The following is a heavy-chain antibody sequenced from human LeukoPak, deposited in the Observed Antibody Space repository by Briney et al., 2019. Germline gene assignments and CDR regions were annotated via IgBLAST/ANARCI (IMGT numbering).Heavy chain of an antibody. V-gene: IGHV3-7*01. Sequence: GGSLRLSCEASGFNYTRYWMAWVRQAPGKGLEWVANIKQDGSDKNYVDSVKGRFTISRDNAKSAVYLQMNTLRAEDTAVYYCTRGRGIVAALFDYRGQGSLVTVSS. CDR3: TRGRGIVAALFDY. CDR2: IKQDGSDK. J-gene: IGHJ4*02. D-gene: IGHD6-13*01. CDR1: GFNYTRYW.